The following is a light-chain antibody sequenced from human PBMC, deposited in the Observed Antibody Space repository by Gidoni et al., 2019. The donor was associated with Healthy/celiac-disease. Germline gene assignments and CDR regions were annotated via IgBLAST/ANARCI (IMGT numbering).Light chain of an antibody. J-gene: IGLJ3*02. CDR1: SSNIGSNY. V-gene: IGLV1-47*01. Sequence: QSVLTQPPSASGTPGQRVTISGSGSSSNIGSNYVYCYQQLPGTAPKLLIYRNNPRPSGVPDRFPGSKSGTSASLAISGLRSEDEADYYCAAWDDSLSGWVFGGGTKLTVL. CDR3: AAWDDSLSGWV. CDR2: RNN.